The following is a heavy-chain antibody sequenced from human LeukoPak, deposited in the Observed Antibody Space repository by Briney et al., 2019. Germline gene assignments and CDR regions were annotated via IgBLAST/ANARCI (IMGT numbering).Heavy chain of an antibody. CDR3: ASGVGYCSSTSCYTKREY. CDR1: GFTFSSYS. J-gene: IGHJ4*02. V-gene: IGHV3-48*01. CDR2: ISSSSSTI. Sequence: GGSLRLSCAASGFTFSSYSINWVRQAPWKGLEWVSYISSSSSTIYYADSVKGRFTISRDNAKNSLYLQMNSLRAEDTAVYYCASGVGYCSSTSCYTKREYWGQGTLVTVSS. D-gene: IGHD2-2*02.